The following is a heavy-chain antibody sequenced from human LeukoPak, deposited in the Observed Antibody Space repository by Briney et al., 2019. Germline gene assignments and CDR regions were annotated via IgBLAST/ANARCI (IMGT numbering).Heavy chain of an antibody. Sequence: GGSLRLSCAASRFSFSGCAMSSVGEALGEGPQWVSGVSGEGNSRYYADSLKGRFTISRDNSANTVYLHMNKLADEDTAVYLCVKEGEGHSYAPKTGPTTWGQGTLVTVSS. J-gene: IGHJ5*01. CDR1: RFSFSGCA. V-gene: IGHV3-23*01. D-gene: IGHD5-18*01. CDR3: VKEGEGHSYAPKTGPTT. CDR2: VSGEGNSR.